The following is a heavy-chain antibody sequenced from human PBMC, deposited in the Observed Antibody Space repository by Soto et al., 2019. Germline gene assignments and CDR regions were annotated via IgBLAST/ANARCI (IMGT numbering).Heavy chain of an antibody. CDR2: IYHSGST. J-gene: IGHJ4*02. CDR1: GGSIGSGGYS. Sequence: QLQLQESGSGLVKPSQTLSLTCAVSGGSIGSGGYSWSWIRQPPGKGLEWIGYIYHSGSTYYNPYLKSRVTISVDRSKNQFSLKLRSVPAADTAVYYCARATAIGYYFDYWGQGTLVTVSS. CDR3: ARATAIGYYFDY. V-gene: IGHV4-30-2*01. D-gene: IGHD2-21*02.